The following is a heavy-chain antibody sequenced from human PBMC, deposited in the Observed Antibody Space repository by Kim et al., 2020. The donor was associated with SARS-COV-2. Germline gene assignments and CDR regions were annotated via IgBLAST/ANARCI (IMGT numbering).Heavy chain of an antibody. J-gene: IGHJ6*02. CDR3: ARGNYDFWSGYYNYYYYGMDV. Sequence: SETLSLTCAVYGGSFSGYYWSWIRQPPGKGLEWIGEINHSGSTNYNPSLKSRVTISVDTSKNQFSLKLSSVTAADTAVYYCARGNYDFWSGYYNYYYYGMDVWGQGTTVTVSS. D-gene: IGHD3-3*01. V-gene: IGHV4-34*01. CDR2: INHSGST. CDR1: GGSFSGYY.